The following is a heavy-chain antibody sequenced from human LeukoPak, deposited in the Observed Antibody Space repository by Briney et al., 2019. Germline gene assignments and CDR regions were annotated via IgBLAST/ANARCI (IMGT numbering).Heavy chain of an antibody. CDR2: IRTTAEGAKYA. V-gene: IGHV3-48*02. CDR1: GFSFTDYP. CDR3: ATDQRYAFDY. Sequence: PGGSLTLSCAPSGFSFTDYPMNWVRQAPGKGLEWISNIRTTAEGAKYAYYADSVKGRVTISRDDGKNTLYLHMNSLRDDDTAVYYCATDQRYAFDYWGQGILVTVSS. J-gene: IGHJ4*02. D-gene: IGHD3-9*01.